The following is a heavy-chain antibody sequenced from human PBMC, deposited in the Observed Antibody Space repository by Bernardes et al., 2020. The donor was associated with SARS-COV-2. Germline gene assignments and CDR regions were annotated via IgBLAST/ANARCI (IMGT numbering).Heavy chain of an antibody. CDR1: GYTFTGYY. V-gene: IGHV1-2*02. D-gene: IGHD3-22*01. CDR3: ARPPSNYDRYGMDV. J-gene: IGHJ6*02. CDR2: INPNSGGT. Sequence: ASVTVSCKASGYTFTGYYIHWVRQAPGQGLEWMGWINPNSGGTIYAQKFQGRVTMTRDTSISTAYMELSRLRSDDTAMYYCARPPSNYDRYGMDVWGQGTTVTGSS.